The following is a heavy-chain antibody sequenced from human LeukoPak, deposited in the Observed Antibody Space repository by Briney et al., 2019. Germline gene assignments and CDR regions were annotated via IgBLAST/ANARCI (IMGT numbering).Heavy chain of an antibody. Sequence: SGTLSLTCAVSGGFVSGSNWWSWVRQPPGKGLEWIGEIFHSGSTNYSPSLKSRVTISIDKSKNQFSLKLTSVTVADTAVYYCASRLRHLLGYWGQGNLVTVSS. V-gene: IGHV4-4*02. J-gene: IGHJ4*02. CDR2: IFHSGST. CDR3: ASRLRHLLGY. D-gene: IGHD3-16*01. CDR1: GGFVSGSNW.